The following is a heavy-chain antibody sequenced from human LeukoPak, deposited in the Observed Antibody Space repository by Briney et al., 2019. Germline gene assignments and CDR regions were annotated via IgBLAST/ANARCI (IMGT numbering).Heavy chain of an antibody. CDR1: GGSISSSNW. J-gene: IGHJ3*02. CDR3: ASKQRITIFGVVGCDAFDI. D-gene: IGHD3-3*01. Sequence: PSETLSLTCAVSGGSISSSNWWSWVRQPPGKGLEWIGEIYYSGSTNYNPSLKSRVTISVDKSKNQFSLKLSSVTAADAAVYYCASKQRITIFGVVGCDAFDIWGQGTMVTVSS. CDR2: IYYSGST. V-gene: IGHV4-4*02.